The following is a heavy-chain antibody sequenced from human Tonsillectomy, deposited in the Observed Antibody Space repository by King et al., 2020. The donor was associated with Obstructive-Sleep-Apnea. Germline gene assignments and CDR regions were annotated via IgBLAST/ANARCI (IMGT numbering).Heavy chain of an antibody. CDR1: GFSFDDYG. Sequence: VQLVESGGDIKRPGGSLRLSCAASGFSFDDYGMSWVRQVPGKGLEWVSGINWNGRSTGYADSVKGRFTISRDNAKNALHLQMNSLRAEDTALYHCARLRLRGYYHYWYFDLWGRGTLVTVSS. CDR3: ARLRLRGYYHYWYFDL. CDR2: INWNGRST. V-gene: IGHV3-20*01. D-gene: IGHD3-22*01. J-gene: IGHJ2*01.